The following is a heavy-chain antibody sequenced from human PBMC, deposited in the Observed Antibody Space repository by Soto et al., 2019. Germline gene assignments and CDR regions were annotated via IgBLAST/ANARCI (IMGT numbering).Heavy chain of an antibody. J-gene: IGHJ4*02. CDR2: ITATGDRT. D-gene: IGHD3-22*01. CDR3: ATMNGYFEY. CDR1: VFRFSSYI. V-gene: IGHV3-23*01. Sequence: SLRLSCADSVFRFSSYIMSWVRQTPGKGLEWVAAITATGDRTYYADSVTGRFTISRDNSKKTHYLQMTSLRAEDTAMYYCATMNGYFEYWGQGTPVTVSS.